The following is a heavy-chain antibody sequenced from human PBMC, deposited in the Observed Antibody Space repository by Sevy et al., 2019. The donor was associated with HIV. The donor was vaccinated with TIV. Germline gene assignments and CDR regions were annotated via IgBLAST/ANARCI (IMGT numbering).Heavy chain of an antibody. D-gene: IGHD6-13*01. V-gene: IGHV4-59*01. CDR1: GGSINNYF. Sequence: SETLSLTCTVSGGSINNYFWSWIRQPPGKGLEWIGYIYYSGSTNYNPSLKSRVTISVDTSKTQFSLKLPSVTAADTAVYYCARESIAAIGDFDYWGQGTLVTVSS. CDR2: IYYSGST. CDR3: ARESIAAIGDFDY. J-gene: IGHJ4*02.